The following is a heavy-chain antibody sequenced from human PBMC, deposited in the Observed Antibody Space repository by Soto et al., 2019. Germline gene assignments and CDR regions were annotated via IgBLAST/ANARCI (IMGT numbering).Heavy chain of an antibody. Sequence: SVKVSCKASGGTLSSYAISWVRQAPGQGLEWMGGIIPIFGTANYAQKFQGRVTITADESTSTAYMELSSLRSEDTAVYYCARDSTPHYDFWSGYYRGWFDPWGQGTLVTVSS. CDR1: GGTLSSYA. CDR2: IIPIFGTA. D-gene: IGHD3-3*01. CDR3: ARDSTPHYDFWSGYYRGWFDP. V-gene: IGHV1-69*13. J-gene: IGHJ5*02.